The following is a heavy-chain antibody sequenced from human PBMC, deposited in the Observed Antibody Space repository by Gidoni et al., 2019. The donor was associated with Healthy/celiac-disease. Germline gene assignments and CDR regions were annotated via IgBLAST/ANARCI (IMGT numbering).Heavy chain of an antibody. CDR3: AKESLRVAWLQVELNWYFDL. CDR2: ISSDGSNN. J-gene: IGHJ2*01. V-gene: IGHV3-30*18. CDR1: GFTFSSEG. D-gene: IGHD3-3*01. Sequence: QVQMVESGGGVVQPGRSLRLSWAAHGFTFSSEGMHGVRQAPGKGLEWVAVISSDGSNNYSADSVKGRFTISRANSKNTLYLQMNSLRAEDTAVYYCAKESLRVAWLQVELNWYFDLWGRGTLVTVSS.